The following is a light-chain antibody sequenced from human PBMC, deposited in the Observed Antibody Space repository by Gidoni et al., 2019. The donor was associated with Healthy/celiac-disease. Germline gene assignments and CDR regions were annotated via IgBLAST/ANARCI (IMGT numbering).Light chain of an antibody. CDR3: QSYDSSLSGYV. V-gene: IGLV1-40*01. Sequence: HSVLTQPPSVSRAPGHRVTISCTGSSPNIGAGYDVHWYQQLPGTAPKLLIYGNSNRPSGVPDRFSGSKSGTSASLAITGLQAEDEADYYCQSYDSSLSGYVFGAGTKVTVL. CDR2: GNS. CDR1: SPNIGAGYD. J-gene: IGLJ1*01.